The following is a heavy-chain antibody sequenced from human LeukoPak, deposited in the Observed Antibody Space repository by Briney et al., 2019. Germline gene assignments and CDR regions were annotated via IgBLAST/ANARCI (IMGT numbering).Heavy chain of an antibody. CDR1: GFTFSSYS. Sequence: NPGGSLRLSCAASGFTFSSYSMTWVRQAPGKGLEWVSSISSSSSYIYYADSVKGRFTISRDNAKNSLYLQMNSLRAEDTAVYYCASGTYCSGGSCYSSPVDYWGQGTLVTVSS. D-gene: IGHD2-15*01. CDR2: ISSSSSYI. V-gene: IGHV3-21*01. J-gene: IGHJ4*02. CDR3: ASGTYCSGGSCYSSPVDY.